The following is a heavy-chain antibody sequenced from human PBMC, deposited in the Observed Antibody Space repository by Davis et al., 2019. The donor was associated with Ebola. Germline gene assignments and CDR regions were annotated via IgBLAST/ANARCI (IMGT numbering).Heavy chain of an antibody. D-gene: IGHD2-2*01. V-gene: IGHV3-73*01. J-gene: IGHJ4*02. CDR2: IRSKANSYAT. Sequence: GGSLRLSCAASGFTFSGSAMHWVRQASGKGLEWVGRIRSKANSYATAYAASVKGRFTISRDDSKNTAYLQMNSLKTEDTAVYYCTRGCSSTSCYGAYWGQGTLVTVSS. CDR1: GFTFSGSA. CDR3: TRGCSSTSCYGAY.